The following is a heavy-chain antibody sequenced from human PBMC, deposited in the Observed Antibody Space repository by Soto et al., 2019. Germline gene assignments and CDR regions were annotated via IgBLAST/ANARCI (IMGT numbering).Heavy chain of an antibody. CDR2: IVTFTGTT. Sequence: QVQLVQSGAEVKKPGSSVKVSCKASGATFTTYAFNWVRQAPGQGLEWMGGIVTFTGTTKYAQMFQGRVTITADKSTSTTYLKLSSLTSGDTAVYYCAALPQSATYFKFDYWGQGTLVTVSS. J-gene: IGHJ4*02. D-gene: IGHD2-15*01. CDR3: AALPQSATYFKFDY. CDR1: GATFTTYA. V-gene: IGHV1-69*06.